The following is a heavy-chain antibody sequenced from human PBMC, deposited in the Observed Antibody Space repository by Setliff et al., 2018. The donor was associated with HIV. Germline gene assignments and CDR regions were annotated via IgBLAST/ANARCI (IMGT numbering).Heavy chain of an antibody. V-gene: IGHV4-59*12. D-gene: IGHD3-22*01. J-gene: IGHJ4*02. CDR3: GGNGYYSIDY. CDR2: IGYNGDT. Sequence: KTSETLSLTCTVSGGSINSYYWNWIRQSPGKGLEWIGYIGYNGDTSYNPSLNSRVTLSVDRSKNQFSLKLSSVSAADTAVYYCGGNGYYSIDYWGQGTLVTVSS. CDR1: GGSINSYY.